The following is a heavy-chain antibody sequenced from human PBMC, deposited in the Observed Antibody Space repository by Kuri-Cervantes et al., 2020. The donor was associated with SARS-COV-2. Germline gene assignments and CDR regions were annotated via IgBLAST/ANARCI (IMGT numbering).Heavy chain of an antibody. CDR3: ARHKAIITIFGVDYYYYGMDV. CDR1: GYSISSGYY. D-gene: IGHD3-3*01. Sequence: SETLSLTCTVSGYSISSGYYWGWIRQPPGKGLEWIGSIYHSGSTYYNPSLKSRVTISVDTSKNQFSLKLSSVTAADTAVYYCARHKAIITIFGVDYYYYGMDVWGQGTTVTVSS. J-gene: IGHJ6*02. V-gene: IGHV4-38-2*02. CDR2: IYHSGST.